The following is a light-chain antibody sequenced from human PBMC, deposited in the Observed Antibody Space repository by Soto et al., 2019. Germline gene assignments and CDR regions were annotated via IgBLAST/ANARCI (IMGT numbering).Light chain of an antibody. Sequence: EVVLTQSPVTLSLSPGERATLSCRASQSISGYLAWYQQKPGQAPRLLIYDVSNRATGIPARFSGSGSGTDFTLTISSLEPEDFATYYCPQRYDWQVTFGQGTRLDIK. J-gene: IGKJ5*01. CDR3: PQRYDWQVT. V-gene: IGKV3-11*01. CDR2: DVS. CDR1: QSISGY.